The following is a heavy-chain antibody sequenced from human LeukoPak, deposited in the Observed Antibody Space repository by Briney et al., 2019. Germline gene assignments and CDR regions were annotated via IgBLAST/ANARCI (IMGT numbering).Heavy chain of an antibody. J-gene: IGHJ4*02. D-gene: IGHD6-19*01. Sequence: GGSLRLSCAASRSTFSDYYMSWIRQAPGKGLEWVSYITTTGSAISYADSVKGRFTISRDNAKNSLFLQMNGLTADDTAIYYCARFGGSGWSLDYWGQGILVTVSS. CDR2: ITTTGSAI. CDR1: RSTFSDYY. CDR3: ARFGGSGWSLDY. V-gene: IGHV3-11*01.